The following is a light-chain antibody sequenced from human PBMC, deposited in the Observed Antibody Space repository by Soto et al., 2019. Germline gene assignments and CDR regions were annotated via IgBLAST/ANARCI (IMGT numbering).Light chain of an antibody. CDR2: AAS. V-gene: IGKV1-8*01. Sequence: IRMTQSPSSFSASTGDRVTITCRASQDISSYLAWYQLKPGKAPNLLIYAASTLQSGVPSRFSGSGSGTDFTLTISCLQSEDFATYYCQQYYNYPWAFGQGTKVEIK. CDR3: QQYYNYPWA. CDR1: QDISSY. J-gene: IGKJ1*01.